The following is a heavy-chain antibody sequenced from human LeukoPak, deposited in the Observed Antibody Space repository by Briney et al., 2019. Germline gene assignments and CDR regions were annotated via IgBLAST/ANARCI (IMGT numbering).Heavy chain of an antibody. D-gene: IGHD2-15*01. V-gene: IGHV1-18*01. J-gene: IGHJ4*02. Sequence: GASVKVSCKASGYTFTSYGISWVRQAPGQGLEWMGWIGAYNGNTNYAQKLQGRVTMTTDTSTSTAYMELRSLRSDDTAVYYCARESLYCSGGSCYSLYFDYWGQGTLVTVSS. CDR2: IGAYNGNT. CDR1: GYTFTSYG. CDR3: ARESLYCSGGSCYSLYFDY.